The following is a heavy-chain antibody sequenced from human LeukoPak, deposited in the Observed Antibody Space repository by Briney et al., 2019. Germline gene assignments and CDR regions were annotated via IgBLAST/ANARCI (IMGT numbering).Heavy chain of an antibody. Sequence: SETLSLTCAVYGGSFSGYYWSWIRQPPGKGLEWIGEINHSGSTNYNPSLKSRVTISVDTSKNQFSLKLSSVTAADTAVYYCARDSGTDGITMIVVVIRYFDYWGQGTLVTVSS. J-gene: IGHJ4*02. CDR3: ARDSGTDGITMIVVVIRYFDY. CDR1: GGSFSGYY. CDR2: INHSGST. V-gene: IGHV4-34*01. D-gene: IGHD3-22*01.